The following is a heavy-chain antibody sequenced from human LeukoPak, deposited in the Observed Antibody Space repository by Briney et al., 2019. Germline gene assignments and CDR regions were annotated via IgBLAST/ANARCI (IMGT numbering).Heavy chain of an antibody. D-gene: IGHD1-1*01. CDR2: IYTSGST. CDR1: GGSISSYY. CDR3: ARARRWNAAVEGWWFDP. Sequence: SETLSLTCTVSGGSISSYYWRWIRQPAGKGLEWIGRIYTSGSTNYNPSLKSRVTMSVDTSKNQFSLKLSSVTAADTAVYYCARARRWNAAVEGWWFDPWGQGTLVTVSS. V-gene: IGHV4-4*07. J-gene: IGHJ5*02.